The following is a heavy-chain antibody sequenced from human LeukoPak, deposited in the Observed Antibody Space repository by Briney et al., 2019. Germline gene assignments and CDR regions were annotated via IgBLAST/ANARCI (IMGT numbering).Heavy chain of an antibody. CDR2: ISYDGSNK. J-gene: IGHJ4*02. CDR1: GFTFSSYG. D-gene: IGHD4-17*01. CDR3: AKDGGSTVTTGFDY. Sequence: GGSLRLSCAASGFTFSSYGMHWVRQAPGKGLEWVAAISYDGSNKYYADSVKGRFTISRDNSKNTLYLQMNSLRAEDTAVYYCAKDGGSTVTTGFDYWGQGTLVTVSS. V-gene: IGHV3-30*18.